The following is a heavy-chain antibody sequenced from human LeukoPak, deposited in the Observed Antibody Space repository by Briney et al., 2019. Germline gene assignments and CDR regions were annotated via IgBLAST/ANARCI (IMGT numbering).Heavy chain of an antibody. D-gene: IGHD5-18*01. CDR2: IYYSGST. CDR1: GGSISSYY. V-gene: IGHV4-59*08. CDR3: ASLSYGYYFDY. J-gene: IGHJ4*02. Sequence: PSETLSLTCTVSGGSISSYYWSWIRQPPGKGLEWIGYIYYSGSTNYNPSLKGRVTISVDTSKNQFSLKLSSVTAADTAVYYCASLSYGYYFDYWGQGTLVTVSS.